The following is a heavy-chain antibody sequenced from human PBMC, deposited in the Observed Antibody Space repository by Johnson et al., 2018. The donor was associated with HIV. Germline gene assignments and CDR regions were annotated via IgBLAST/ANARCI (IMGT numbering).Heavy chain of an antibody. CDR1: GFTFNNYA. Sequence: VQLVESGGGVVQPGRSLRLSCAASGFTFNNYAMHWVRQAPGQGLEWVAIIRYNGSNKSYAKSVKGRFTISRDNSRNTLYLQMNSLRAEDTAVYYCAGWLAEAFDVWGQGTMVTVSS. D-gene: IGHD6-19*01. J-gene: IGHJ3*01. CDR3: AGWLAEAFDV. CDR2: IRYNGSNK. V-gene: IGHV3-33*01.